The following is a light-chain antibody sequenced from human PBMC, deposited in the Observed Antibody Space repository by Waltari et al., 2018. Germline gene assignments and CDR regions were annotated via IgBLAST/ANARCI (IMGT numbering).Light chain of an antibody. CDR1: QSVSST. J-gene: IGKJ1*01. V-gene: IGKV3-15*01. CDR2: GAS. CDR3: QQYNNWLRT. Sequence: EIVMTQSPATLSVSPGERDTLSCRASQSVSSTLAWYQQKPGQAPRLLIYGASTRATGIPARFSGSGSGTEFTLTISSLQSEDFAVYYCQQYNNWLRTFGQGTKVEIK.